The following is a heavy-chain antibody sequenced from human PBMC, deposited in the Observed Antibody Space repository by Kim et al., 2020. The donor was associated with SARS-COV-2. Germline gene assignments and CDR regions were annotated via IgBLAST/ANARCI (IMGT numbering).Heavy chain of an antibody. D-gene: IGHD2-15*01. CDR1: GGSFSGYY. J-gene: IGHJ3*02. V-gene: IGHV4-34*01. CDR2: INHSGST. CDR3: ARGGLGYCSGGSCYFAFDI. Sequence: SETLSLTCAVYGGSFSGYYWSWIRQPPGKGLEWIGEINHSGSTNYNPSFKSRVTISVDTSKNQFSLKLSSVTAADTAVYYCARGGLGYCSGGSCYFAFDIWGQGTMVTVSS.